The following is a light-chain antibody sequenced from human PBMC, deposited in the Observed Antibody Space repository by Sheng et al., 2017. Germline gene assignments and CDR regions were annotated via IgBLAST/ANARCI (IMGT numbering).Light chain of an antibody. J-gene: IGKJ1*01. CDR1: ESLGGNY. CDR3: QQYYSYPWT. Sequence: TQSPATLSLSPGEGATLSCRASESLGGNYLAWYQQKPGKAPKLLIYAASTLQSGVPSRFSGSGSGADFTLTISSLQPEDVATYYCQQYYSYPWTFGQGTKVEIK. V-gene: IGKV1-27*01. CDR2: AAS.